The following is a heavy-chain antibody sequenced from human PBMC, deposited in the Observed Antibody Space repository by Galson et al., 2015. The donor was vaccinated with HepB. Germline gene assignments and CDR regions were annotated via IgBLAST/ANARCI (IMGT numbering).Heavy chain of an antibody. CDR1: GGTFSSYA. Sequence: QSGAEVKQFGASVKVSCKASGGTFSSYAISWVRQAPGQGLEWMGGIIPIFGTASYAQKFQGRVTITADESTSTAYMELSSLRSEDTAVYYCARSLYGSGSTPPGGDYWGQGTLVTVSS. D-gene: IGHD3-10*01. J-gene: IGHJ4*02. CDR2: IIPIFGTA. V-gene: IGHV1-69*13. CDR3: ARSLYGSGSTPPGGDY.